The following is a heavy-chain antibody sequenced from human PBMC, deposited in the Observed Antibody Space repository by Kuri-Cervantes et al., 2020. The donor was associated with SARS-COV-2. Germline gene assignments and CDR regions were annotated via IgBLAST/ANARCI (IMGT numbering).Heavy chain of an antibody. CDR3: INPWFDP. V-gene: IGHV3-30*03. CDR1: GFTFSSYG. Sequence: GESLKISCAASGFTFSSYGRHWVRQAPGKGLEWVAVISYDGSNKYYADSVKGRFTISRDNSKNTLYLQMNSLRAEDTAVYYCINPWFDPWGQGTLVTVSS. CDR2: ISYDGSNK. J-gene: IGHJ5*02.